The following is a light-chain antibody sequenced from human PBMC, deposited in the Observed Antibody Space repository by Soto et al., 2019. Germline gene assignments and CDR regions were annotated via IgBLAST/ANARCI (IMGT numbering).Light chain of an antibody. CDR3: QQYDNWPWT. CDR1: QTISGT. J-gene: IGKJ1*01. Sequence: EIVMTQSPATLSVSPGGRATLSCRASQTISGTLAWYQQKPGQAPRLLIHGASTRAPGFPARFSGSGSGTDFTLTISSLQSEDLAVYYCQQYDNWPWTFGQGTKVDIK. V-gene: IGKV3-15*01. CDR2: GAS.